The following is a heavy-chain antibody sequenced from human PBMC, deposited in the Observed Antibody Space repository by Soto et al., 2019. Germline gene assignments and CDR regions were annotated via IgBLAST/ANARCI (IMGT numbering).Heavy chain of an antibody. V-gene: IGHV4-31*03. CDR3: ARATYYYDSSGYYIGPSFDY. CDR2: IYYSGST. J-gene: IGHJ4*02. D-gene: IGHD3-22*01. CDR1: GGYISSGGYY. Sequence: SETLSLTCPVSGGYISSGGYYWSWIRQHPGKGLVWIGYIYYSGSTYYNPSLKSRVTISVDTSKNQFSLKLSSVTAADTAVYYCARATYYYDSSGYYIGPSFDYWGQGTLVTAPQ.